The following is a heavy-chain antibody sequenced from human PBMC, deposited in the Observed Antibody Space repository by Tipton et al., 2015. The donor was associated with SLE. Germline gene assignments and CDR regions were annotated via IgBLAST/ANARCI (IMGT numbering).Heavy chain of an antibody. CDR3: ARGAITMSGGFDY. J-gene: IGHJ4*02. V-gene: IGHV4-38-2*01. Sequence: LSCAVSGFSISRGYYLGWFRQPPGKGLEWIGGIYHSGRTYYNPSLKSRVTISVDTSKKQFSLKLSSVTAADTAVYYGARGAITMSGGFDYWGQGTLVTASS. D-gene: IGHD3-22*01. CDR2: IYHSGRT. CDR1: GFSISRGYY.